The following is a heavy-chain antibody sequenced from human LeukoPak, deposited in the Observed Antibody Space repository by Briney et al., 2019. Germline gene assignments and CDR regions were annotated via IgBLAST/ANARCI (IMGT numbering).Heavy chain of an antibody. V-gene: IGHV1-8*03. Sequence: ASVKVSCKASVYTFTIYDINWVRQAAGQGLEWMGWMNPNSGNTGYAQKFQGSLTITRDASISTAYMELSSLRSDDTAVYYCARTQPDNSEMCNWGQGTLVTVSS. J-gene: IGHJ4*02. CDR3: ARTQPDNSEMCN. CDR1: VYTFTIYD. D-gene: IGHD3-22*01. CDR2: MNPNSGNT.